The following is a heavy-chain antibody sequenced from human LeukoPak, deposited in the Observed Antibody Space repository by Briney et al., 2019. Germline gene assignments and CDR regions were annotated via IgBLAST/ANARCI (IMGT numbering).Heavy chain of an antibody. J-gene: IGHJ6*03. CDR1: GFTFSSYS. CDR2: ISSSSSYI. CDR3: ARDRPPTCYMDV. Sequence: GGSLRLSCAASGFTFSSYSMNWVRQAPGKGLEWVSSISSSSSYIYYADSVKGRSTISRDNAKNSLYLQMNSLRAEDTAVYYCARDRPPTCYMDVWGKGTTVTVSS. D-gene: IGHD6-6*01. V-gene: IGHV3-21*01.